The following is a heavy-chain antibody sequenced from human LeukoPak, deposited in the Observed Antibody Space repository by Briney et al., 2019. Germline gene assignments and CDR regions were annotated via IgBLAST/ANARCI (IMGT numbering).Heavy chain of an antibody. Sequence: GASVKVSCKASGYTFTSYYMHWVRQAPGQGLEWMGWISAYNGNTNYAQKLQGRVTMTTDTSTSTAYMELRSLRSDDTAVYYCARRRGGYYFDYWGQGTLVTVSS. CDR1: GYTFTSYY. CDR3: ARRRGGYYFDY. J-gene: IGHJ4*02. CDR2: ISAYNGNT. V-gene: IGHV1-18*04.